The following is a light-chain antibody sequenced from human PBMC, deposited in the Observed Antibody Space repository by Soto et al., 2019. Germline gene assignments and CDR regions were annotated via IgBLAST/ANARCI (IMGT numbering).Light chain of an antibody. CDR1: QRVSSN. CDR2: GGS. Sequence: ENVLTLSPATLSVSPGERATLSCRASQRVSSNLAWYQRKPGQAPRLVIYGGSSRSTGIPARLSGSGSGTEFTLTISSLQSGDFAVSYCQQYNNWHPWTFGQGTKVDIK. CDR3: QQYNNWHPWT. J-gene: IGKJ1*01. V-gene: IGKV3-15*01.